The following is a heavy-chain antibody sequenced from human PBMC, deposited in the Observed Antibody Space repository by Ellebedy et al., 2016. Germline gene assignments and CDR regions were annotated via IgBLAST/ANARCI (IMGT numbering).Heavy chain of an antibody. CDR2: VNSDGSST. CDR1: GFTLSDYW. Sequence: GGSLRLXXAASGFTLSDYWMHWVRQVPGKGLVWVPRVNSDGSSTSYADSVKGRFTISRDNAKNTLYLQMNSLRAEDTAVYFCARGEWDGRTVVVTTDYESAHFMDVWGKGTTVTVAS. CDR3: ARGEWDGRTVVVTTDYESAHFMDV. D-gene: IGHD3-22*01. V-gene: IGHV3-74*01. J-gene: IGHJ6*03.